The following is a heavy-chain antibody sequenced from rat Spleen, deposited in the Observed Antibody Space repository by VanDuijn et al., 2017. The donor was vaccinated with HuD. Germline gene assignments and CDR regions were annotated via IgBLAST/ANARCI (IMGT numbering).Heavy chain of an antibody. J-gene: IGHJ3*01. CDR2: ISSGGGAT. CDR1: GFTFSNYH. CDR3: ARHGATVANWFAY. D-gene: IGHD1-8*01. Sequence: EVQLVESDGGLMQPGRSLKLSCAASGFTFSNYHMAWVRQAPTKGLEWVASISSGGGATYYRDSVKGRFTVSRDNTKSTLYLQMDSLRSEDTATYYCARHGATVANWFAYWGQGTLVTVSS. V-gene: IGHV5-25*01.